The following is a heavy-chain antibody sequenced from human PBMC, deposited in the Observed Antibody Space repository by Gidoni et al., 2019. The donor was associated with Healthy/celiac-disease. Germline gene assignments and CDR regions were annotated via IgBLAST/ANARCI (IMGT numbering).Heavy chain of an antibody. CDR1: GFTFSSYA. CDR2: ISGSGGST. D-gene: IGHD3-3*01. CDR3: AKNGFWSGYYPDY. Sequence: EVQLLESGGGLVQPGGSLRLSCSASGFTFSSYAMSWVRQAPGKGLEWVSAISGSGGSTYYADSVKGRFTISRDNSKNTLYLQMNSLRAEDTAVYYCAKNGFWSGYYPDYWGQGTLVTVSS. V-gene: IGHV3-23*01. J-gene: IGHJ4*02.